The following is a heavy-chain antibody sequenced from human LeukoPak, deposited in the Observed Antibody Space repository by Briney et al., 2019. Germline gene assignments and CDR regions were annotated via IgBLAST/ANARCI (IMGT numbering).Heavy chain of an antibody. D-gene: IGHD3-10*01. V-gene: IGHV4-39*07. CDR1: GDSISSTSYY. CDR2: VDHSGGT. Sequence: PSETLSLTCTVSGDSISSTSYYWGWIRQPPGKGLEWIGSVDHSGGTYYNPSLRSRVSISVGTSKNQFSLKLSSVTAADTAVYSCAGFTFFRGVITFDYWGQGTLVTVSS. J-gene: IGHJ4*02. CDR3: AGFTFFRGVITFDY.